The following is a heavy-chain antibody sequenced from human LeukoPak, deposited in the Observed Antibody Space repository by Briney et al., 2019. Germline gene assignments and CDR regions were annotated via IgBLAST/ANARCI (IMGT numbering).Heavy chain of an antibody. CDR1: GFTFSSYA. J-gene: IGHJ6*03. D-gene: IGHD2-2*01. V-gene: IGHV3-23*01. Sequence: GGSLRLSCGASGFTFSSYAMSWVRQAPGKGLEWVSAISGSGGSTYYADSVKGRFTISRDNSKNTLYLQMNSLRAEDTAVYYCARVVPAAIGYMDVWGKGTTVTVSS. CDR3: ARVVPAAIGYMDV. CDR2: ISGSGGST.